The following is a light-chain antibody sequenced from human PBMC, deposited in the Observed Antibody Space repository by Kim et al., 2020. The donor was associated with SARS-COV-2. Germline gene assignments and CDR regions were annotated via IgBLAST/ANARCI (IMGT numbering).Light chain of an antibody. V-gene: IGKV1-5*01. Sequence: ASVGGRVTITCRASQSSSSWLAWYQQKPGKAPKVLIYDASSLESGVPSRFSGRGSGTEFTLTISSLQPEDFATYYCQQYSTYPETFGQGTKVDIK. CDR2: DAS. CDR1: QSSSSW. CDR3: QQYSTYPET. J-gene: IGKJ1*01.